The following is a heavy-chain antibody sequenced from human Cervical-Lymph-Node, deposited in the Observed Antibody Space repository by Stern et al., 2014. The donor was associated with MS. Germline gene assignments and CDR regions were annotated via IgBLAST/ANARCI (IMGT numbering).Heavy chain of an antibody. CDR2: INPSDGST. CDR1: GYTFTIYY. Sequence: QVQLVQSGAEVKKPGASVQVSCKASGYTFTIYYMHWVRQAPGPGLEWMGIINPSDGSTSYAQKFQGRVTMTSDTSTRTVYMELSSLRSEDTAVYYCARTGMDRDWFDPWGQGTLVTVSS. V-gene: IGHV1-46*01. CDR3: ARTGMDRDWFDP. D-gene: IGHD2-2*03. J-gene: IGHJ5*02.